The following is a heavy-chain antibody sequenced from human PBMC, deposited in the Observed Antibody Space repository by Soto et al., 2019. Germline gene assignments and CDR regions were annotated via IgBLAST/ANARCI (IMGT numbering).Heavy chain of an antibody. CDR2: IISISGTA. CDR1: GGTFSSYA. J-gene: IGHJ6*02. CDR3: ARSQGSSTSLEIYYYYYYGMDV. D-gene: IGHD2-2*01. V-gene: IGHV1-69*01. Sequence: QVQLVQSGAEVKKPGSSVKVSCKASGGTFSSYAISWVRQAPGQGLEWMGGIISISGTANYAQKFQGRVTITADESTSTAYMELSSLRSEDTDVYYCARSQGSSTSLEIYYYYYYGMDVWGQGTTVTVSS.